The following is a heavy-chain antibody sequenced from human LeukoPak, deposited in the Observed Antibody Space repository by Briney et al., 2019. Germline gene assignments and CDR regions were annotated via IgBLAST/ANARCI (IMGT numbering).Heavy chain of an antibody. V-gene: IGHV3-30*18. D-gene: IGHD6-13*01. J-gene: IGHJ4*02. CDR2: ISYDGGNK. CDR3: AKLYSSSWYLDY. CDR1: GYTFTGYY. Sequence: SCKASGYTFTGYYMHWVRQAPGQGLKWVAVISYDGGNKYYADSVKGRFTISRDNSKNTLYLQMNSLRAEDTAVYYCAKLYSSSWYLDYWGQGTLVTVSS.